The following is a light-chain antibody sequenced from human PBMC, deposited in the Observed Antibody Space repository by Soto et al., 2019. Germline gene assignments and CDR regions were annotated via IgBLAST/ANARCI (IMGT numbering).Light chain of an antibody. CDR3: SSYSVSSPLDV. Sequence: QSALTQPASVSGSPGQSITISCTGTSSDIGGYNYVSWYQLHPGKAPKLMIYEVSYRTSGLSNRFSGSKSGNTASLTISGLQAEDEADYFCSSYSVSSPLDVFGTGTKVTVL. CDR2: EVS. CDR1: SSDIGGYNY. J-gene: IGLJ1*01. V-gene: IGLV2-14*01.